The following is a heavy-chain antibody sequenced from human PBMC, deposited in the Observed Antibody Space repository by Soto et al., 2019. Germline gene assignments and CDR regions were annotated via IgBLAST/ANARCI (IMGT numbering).Heavy chain of an antibody. Sequence: SQTLSLTCAISGDSVSSNSAAWNWIRQSPSRGLEWLGRTYYRSKWYNDYAVSVKSRITINPDTSKNQFSLQLNSVTPEDTAVYYCAREKETAGTYWGDWFDPWGQGTLVTVSS. CDR3: AREKETAGTYWGDWFDP. D-gene: IGHD6-13*01. CDR2: TYYRSKWYN. V-gene: IGHV6-1*01. J-gene: IGHJ5*02. CDR1: GDSVSSNSAA.